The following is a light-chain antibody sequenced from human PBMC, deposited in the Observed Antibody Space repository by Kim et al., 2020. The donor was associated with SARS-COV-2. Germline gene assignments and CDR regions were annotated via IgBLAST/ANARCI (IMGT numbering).Light chain of an antibody. CDR1: QNINSKY. V-gene: IGKV3-20*01. Sequence: PGGRATLSCRASQNINSKYLAWYQQKPGQAPRLLMYSASSRATGIPDRFSGVGSGTAFTLIISRVEPEDFAVYYCHQSGGSGPWSFGPGTKL. J-gene: IGKJ2*04. CDR2: SAS. CDR3: HQSGGSGPWS.